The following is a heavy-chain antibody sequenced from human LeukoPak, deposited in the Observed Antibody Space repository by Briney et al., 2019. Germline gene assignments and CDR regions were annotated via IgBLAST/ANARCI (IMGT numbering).Heavy chain of an antibody. CDR2: IYTTGST. CDR3: VGHYNWNDVGAFDI. CDR1: GFTVSSNS. Sequence: GGSLRLSCAVSGFTVSSNSMSWVSQAPGKGLEWVSFIYTTGSTYYAGSVKGRFIVSRDNSKNTLYLQMNSLRAEDMAVYYCVGHYNWNDVGAFDIWGQGTMVTVSS. V-gene: IGHV3-66*04. J-gene: IGHJ3*02. D-gene: IGHD1-1*01.